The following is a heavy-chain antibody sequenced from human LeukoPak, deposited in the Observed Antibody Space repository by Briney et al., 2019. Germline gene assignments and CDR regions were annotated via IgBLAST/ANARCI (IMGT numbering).Heavy chain of an antibody. V-gene: IGHV4-39*07. J-gene: IGHJ3*02. D-gene: IGHD1-14*01. Sequence: SETLSLTCTVSGDSISSTSYYWGWVRQPPGKGLEWIGTIYYSGSTYYNPSLKSRVTISVDTSKNQLSLKLSSVTAADTAVYYCARDHVRFIRRRNNVFDIWGQGTMVTVSS. CDR3: ARDHVRFIRRRNNVFDI. CDR1: GDSISSTSYY. CDR2: IYYSGST.